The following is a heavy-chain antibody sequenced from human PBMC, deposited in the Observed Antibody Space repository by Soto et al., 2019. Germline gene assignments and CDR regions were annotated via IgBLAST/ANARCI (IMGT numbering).Heavy chain of an antibody. J-gene: IGHJ5*02. D-gene: IGHD3-16*01. Sequence: ASLKVSCKASGYTFTGYFMHWVRQAPGEGLEWMGWINPNSGATKYAPKFQGRVTMTRDTSNRTAYLELSRLTSDDTAIYYCARGGGTTLAPLPWGQGTPVTVS. CDR2: INPNSGAT. V-gene: IGHV1-2*02. CDR1: GYTFTGYF. CDR3: ARGGGTTLAPLP.